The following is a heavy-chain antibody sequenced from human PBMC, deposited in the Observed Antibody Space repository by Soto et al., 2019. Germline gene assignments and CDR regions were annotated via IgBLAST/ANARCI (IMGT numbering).Heavy chain of an antibody. CDR1: GFTFSSYG. CDR3: VRCKGEFWSGPFDY. V-gene: IGHV3-33*01. Sequence: QVQLVESGGGVVQPGRSLRLSCAASGFTFSSYGMHWVRQAPGKGLEWVAVIWYDGSNKYYADSVKGRFTISRDNSKNTLYLQMNSLRAEDTAVYYCVRCKGEFWSGPFDYWGQGTLVTVSS. D-gene: IGHD3-3*01. CDR2: IWYDGSNK. J-gene: IGHJ4*02.